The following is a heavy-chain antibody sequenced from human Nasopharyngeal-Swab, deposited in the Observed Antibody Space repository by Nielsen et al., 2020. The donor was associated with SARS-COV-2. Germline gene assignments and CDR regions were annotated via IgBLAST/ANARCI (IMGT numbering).Heavy chain of an antibody. J-gene: IGHJ4*02. V-gene: IGHV1-18*01. CDR1: GYSFINYG. Sequence: ASVKVSCKASGYSFINYGIGWVRQAPGQGLEWMGWINPDTDNTRYAQNLQGRVTMTTDTSSTTAYMELRSLRSDDTTVYYCARPHSSIWYLDYWGQGTLVTVSS. D-gene: IGHD6-13*01. CDR3: ARPHSSIWYLDY. CDR2: INPDTDNT.